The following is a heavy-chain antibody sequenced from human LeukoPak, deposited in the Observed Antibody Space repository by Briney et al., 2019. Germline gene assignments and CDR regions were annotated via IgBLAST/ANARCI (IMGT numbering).Heavy chain of an antibody. D-gene: IGHD6-25*01. V-gene: IGHV3-23*01. CDR3: AEDQYSSGNWFDP. CDR1: GFTFNSHV. J-gene: IGHJ5*02. Sequence: GGSLRLSWAASGFTFNSHVMSWVRQAPGKGLEWVSGISGSGGSTYYADSVKGRFTISRDNSKNTLYLQMNSLRAEDTAVYYCAEDQYSSGNWFDPWGQGTLVTVSS. CDR2: ISGSGGST.